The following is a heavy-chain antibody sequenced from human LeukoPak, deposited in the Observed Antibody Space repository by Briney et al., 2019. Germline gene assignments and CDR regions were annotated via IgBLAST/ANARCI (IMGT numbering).Heavy chain of an antibody. D-gene: IGHD3-10*01. J-gene: IGHJ6*03. V-gene: IGHV4-34*01. CDR1: GGSFSGYY. CDR2: INHSGST. CDR3: ARLPEEYFSGMGWYYYYYMDV. Sequence: SETLSLTCAVYGGSFSGYYWSWIRQPPGKGLEWIGEINHSGSTNYNPSLKSRVTISVDTSKNQFSLKLSSVTAAGTAVYYCARLPEEYFSGMGWYYYYYMDVWGKGTTVTISS.